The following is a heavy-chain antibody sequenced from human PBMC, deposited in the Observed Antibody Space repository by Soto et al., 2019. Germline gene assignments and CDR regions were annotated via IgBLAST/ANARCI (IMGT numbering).Heavy chain of an antibody. D-gene: IGHD3-22*01. V-gene: IGHV4-59*03. J-gene: IGHJ3*01. CDR1: GAAMSSYY. CDR3: ATDSTGYYSDAFDV. Sequence: QLQESGPGLVKPSETLSLTCTVSGAAMSSYYWSWVRQSPGKGLEWIGYIYNTGTTDYNPSLKSRVTISVERSKFQFSRKLTSVTAADTAVYYCATDSTGYYSDAFDVWGQGARVIVSS. CDR2: IYNTGTT.